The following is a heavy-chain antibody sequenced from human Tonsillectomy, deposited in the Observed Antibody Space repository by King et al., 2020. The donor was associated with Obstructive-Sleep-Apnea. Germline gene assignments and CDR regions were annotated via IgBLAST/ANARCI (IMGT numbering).Heavy chain of an antibody. CDR1: GGSFGGYY. Sequence: VQLQQWGAGLLKPSETLSLTCAVYGGSFGGYYWSWIRQSPGKGLEWIGEIDHRDSTNYNPSLKSRVTISVDTSKNQFSLKLSSVTAADTAVYYCRRYSYGGTDIFDYWGQGTLVTVSS. J-gene: IGHJ4*02. V-gene: IGHV4-34*01. D-gene: IGHD5-18*01. CDR2: IDHRDST. CDR3: RRYSYGGTDIFDY.